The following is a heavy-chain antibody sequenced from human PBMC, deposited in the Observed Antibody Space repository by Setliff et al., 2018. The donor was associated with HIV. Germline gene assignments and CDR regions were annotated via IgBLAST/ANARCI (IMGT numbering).Heavy chain of an antibody. CDR1: GYTFTSYY. CDR3: ARDSSTGWFSADY. J-gene: IGHJ4*02. D-gene: IGHD6-19*01. CDR2: IHPSTGNT. V-gene: IGHV1-46*01. Sequence: ASVKVSCKASGYTFTSYYMPWVRQAPGQGLEWMGLIHPSTGNTYYTQKFQGRVTWTRDTSTSTVYMELSSLRSEDTAVYYCARDSSTGWFSADYWGQGTLVTVSS.